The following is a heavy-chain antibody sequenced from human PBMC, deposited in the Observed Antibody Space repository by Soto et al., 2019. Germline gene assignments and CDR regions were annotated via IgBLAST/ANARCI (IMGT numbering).Heavy chain of an antibody. J-gene: IGHJ3*01. D-gene: IGHD1-7*01. Sequence: GGSLRLSCAASGFTFNTYVMHWVRQAPGKGLEWVSTISYSADKTHYADSVKGRFTISRDNSRDTLFLHMNSLRADDAAVYYCARRARTATTNLVAFDDWGQGTMVTVSS. CDR3: ARRARTATTNLVAFDD. V-gene: IGHV3-23*01. CDR1: GFTFNTYV. CDR2: ISYSADKT.